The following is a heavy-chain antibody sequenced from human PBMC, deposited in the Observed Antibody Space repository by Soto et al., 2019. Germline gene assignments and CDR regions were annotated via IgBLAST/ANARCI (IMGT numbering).Heavy chain of an antibody. CDR3: AKTLAAAGRGSYYYYYGMDV. CDR1: GYSFTSYL. J-gene: IGHJ6*02. D-gene: IGHD2-15*01. Sequence: GESLKISCKGSGYSFTSYLIGWVRQMPGKGLEWMGIIYPGDSDTRYSPSFQGQVTISADKSISTAYLQWSSLKASDTAMYYCAKTLAAAGRGSYYYYYGMDVWGQGTTVTVS. CDR2: IYPGDSDT. V-gene: IGHV5-51*01.